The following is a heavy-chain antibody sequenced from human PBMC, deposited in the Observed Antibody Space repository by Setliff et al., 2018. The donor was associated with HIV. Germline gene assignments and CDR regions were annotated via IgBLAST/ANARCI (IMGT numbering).Heavy chain of an antibody. CDR1: GYFISSGYY. J-gene: IGHJ6*03. CDR3: ARDGPLEGSYRYYYYYMDV. CDR2: ITHRGIT. Sequence: PSETLSLTCAVSGYFISSGYYWGWIRQPPGKGLEWIGEITHRGITDYNPSLKSRVTISVDTSKNQFSLKLSSVTAADTAVYYCARDGPLEGSYRYYYYYMDVWGKGTTVTVSS. D-gene: IGHD3-10*01. V-gene: IGHV4-38-2*02.